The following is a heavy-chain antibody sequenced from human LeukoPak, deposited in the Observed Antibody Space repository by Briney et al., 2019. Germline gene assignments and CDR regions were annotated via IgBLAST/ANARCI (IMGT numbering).Heavy chain of an antibody. CDR1: GGSFSAYY. Sequence: SETLSLTCAVYGGSFSAYYWSWIRQPPGKGLEWIGEINHSGSTNYNPSLKSRVTISVDTSKNQFSLKLSSVTAADTAVYYCARHAGLSYGFDYWGQGTLVTV. J-gene: IGHJ4*02. CDR2: INHSGST. CDR3: ARHAGLSYGFDY. D-gene: IGHD5-18*01. V-gene: IGHV4-34*01.